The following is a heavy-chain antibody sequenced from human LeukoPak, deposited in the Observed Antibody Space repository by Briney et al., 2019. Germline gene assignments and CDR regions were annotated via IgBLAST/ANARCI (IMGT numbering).Heavy chain of an antibody. D-gene: IGHD1-14*01. CDR1: GGSFSGYY. V-gene: IGHV4-34*01. CDR2: IYYSGST. CDR3: AGLIRPGWFDP. Sequence: ASETLSLTCAVYGGSFSGYYWSWIRQPPGKGLEWIGSIYYSGSTYYNPSLKSRVTISVDTSKNQFSLKLNSVTAADTAVYYCAGLIRPGWFDPWGQGTLVTVSS. J-gene: IGHJ5*02.